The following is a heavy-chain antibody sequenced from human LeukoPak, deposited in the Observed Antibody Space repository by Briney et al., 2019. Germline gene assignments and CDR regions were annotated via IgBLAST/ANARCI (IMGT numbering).Heavy chain of an antibody. Sequence: SETLSLTCTVSGGSISSYYWSWIRQPPGKGLEWIGYIYYSGSTNYNPSLKSRVTISVDTSKNQFSLKLSSVTAADTAVYYCARELPQDAFDIWGQGTMVIVSS. CDR3: ARELPQDAFDI. D-gene: IGHD1-26*01. CDR2: IYYSGST. V-gene: IGHV4-59*01. J-gene: IGHJ3*02. CDR1: GGSISSYY.